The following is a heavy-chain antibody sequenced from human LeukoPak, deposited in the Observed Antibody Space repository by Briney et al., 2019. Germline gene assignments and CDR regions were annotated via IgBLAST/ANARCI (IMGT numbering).Heavy chain of an antibody. J-gene: IGHJ3*02. V-gene: IGHV3-21*01. Sequence: PGGSLRLSCAASGFTFSSYSMNWVRQAPGKGLEWVACISNTNSYIYYADSVKGRFTISRDNAKNSLYLQMNSLRAEDTAVYYCARDAFDIWGQGTMVTVSS. CDR2: ISNTNSYI. CDR1: GFTFSSYS. CDR3: ARDAFDI.